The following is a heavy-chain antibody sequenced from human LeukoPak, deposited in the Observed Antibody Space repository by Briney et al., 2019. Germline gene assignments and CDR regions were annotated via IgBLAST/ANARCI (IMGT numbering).Heavy chain of an antibody. Sequence: GGSLRLXCAASGFTSSSYSMNWVRRAPGKGLESVSSISSSSSCIYYADSVKGRFTISRDNAKNSLYLQMNSLRAEDTAVYYCARRGYDFWSGYEGNWFDPWGQGTLVTVSS. CDR3: ARRGYDFWSGYEGNWFDP. CDR2: ISSSSSCI. V-gene: IGHV3-21*01. D-gene: IGHD3-3*01. J-gene: IGHJ5*02. CDR1: GFTSSSYS.